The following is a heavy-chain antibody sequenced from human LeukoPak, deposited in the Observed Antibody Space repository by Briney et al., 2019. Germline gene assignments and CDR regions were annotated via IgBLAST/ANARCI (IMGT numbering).Heavy chain of an antibody. CDR2: ISYDGIKK. CDR1: GFILTNYP. J-gene: IGHJ4*02. D-gene: IGHD3-10*01. Sequence: GGSLRLSCTASGFILTNYPMHWVRQAPGKGLEWVAVISYDGIKKYYGDSVKGRFTISRDNSRNTLYVEMDSLRAEDTAVYYCARDHGYGSGTYLDHWGQGTLVTVSS. CDR3: ARDHGYGSGTYLDH. V-gene: IGHV3-30*01.